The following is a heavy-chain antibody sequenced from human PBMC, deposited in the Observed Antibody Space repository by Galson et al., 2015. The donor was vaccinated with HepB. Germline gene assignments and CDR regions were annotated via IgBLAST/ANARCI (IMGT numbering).Heavy chain of an antibody. V-gene: IGHV3-33*01. Sequence: SLRLSCAASGFTFSSYGMHWVRQAPGKGLEWVAVIWYDGSNKYYADSVKGRFTISRDNSKNTLYLQMNSLRAEDTAVYYCARERSRSTIFGVVLSYYYYGMDVWGQGTTVTVSS. D-gene: IGHD3-3*01. CDR3: ARERSRSTIFGVVLSYYYYGMDV. CDR2: IWYDGSNK. J-gene: IGHJ6*02. CDR1: GFTFSSYG.